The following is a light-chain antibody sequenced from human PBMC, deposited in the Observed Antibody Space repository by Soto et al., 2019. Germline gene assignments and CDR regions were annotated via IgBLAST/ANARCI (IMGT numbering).Light chain of an antibody. CDR2: ATS. J-gene: IGKJ2*01. CDR1: QDINKY. Sequence: DIQMTQSPSSLSAAVGDSVTITCRASQDINKYLNWYHQTPGKAPKLLVFATSTLHNGVPSRFSGSRSGTDFCLTITSLQPEDFATYYCQQSYSSPYTFGQGTKLEIK. V-gene: IGKV1-39*01. CDR3: QQSYSSPYT.